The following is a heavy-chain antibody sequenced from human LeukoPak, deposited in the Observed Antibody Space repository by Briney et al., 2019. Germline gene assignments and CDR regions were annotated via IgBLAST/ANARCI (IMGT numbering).Heavy chain of an antibody. CDR2: IKSKTDGGTA. Sequence: GGSLRLSCAASGFTFPNTWMSWVRQAPGKGLEWVGRIKSKTDGGTADYAAPGKGRFTISRDDSKNTMYLQMNSLKTEDTAVYYCITWRWFDPWGQGTLVTVSS. J-gene: IGHJ5*02. V-gene: IGHV3-15*01. CDR3: ITWRWFDP. CDR1: GFTFPNTW.